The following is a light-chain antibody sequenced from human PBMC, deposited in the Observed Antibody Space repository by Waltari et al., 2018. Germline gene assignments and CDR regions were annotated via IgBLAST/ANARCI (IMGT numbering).Light chain of an antibody. V-gene: IGKV4-1*01. J-gene: IGKJ4*01. CDR1: QTILYSSNKKNY. Sequence: DIVMTQSPDSLAVSLGEGATINCKSSQTILYSSNKKNYLAWYQLKPGQAPKLLISGASTRESGVPERFSGSGSGTDFTLTISSLQADDVAVYYCQQYYSTPLTFGGGTKVEIK. CDR3: QQYYSTPLT. CDR2: GAS.